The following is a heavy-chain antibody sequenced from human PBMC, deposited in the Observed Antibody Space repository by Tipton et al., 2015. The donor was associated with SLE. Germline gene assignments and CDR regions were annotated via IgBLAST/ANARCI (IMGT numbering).Heavy chain of an antibody. J-gene: IGHJ4*02. CDR1: GGSISSSSYY. Sequence: GLVKPSETLSLTCTVSGGSISSSSYYWGWIRQPPGKGLEWIGYIYYSGSTYYNPSLKSRVTISVDTSRNQFSLKLSSVTAADTAVYYCARVSSFNWVFDYWGQGTLVTVSS. V-gene: IGHV4-30-4*08. CDR3: ARVSSFNWVFDY. D-gene: IGHD7-27*01. CDR2: IYYSGST.